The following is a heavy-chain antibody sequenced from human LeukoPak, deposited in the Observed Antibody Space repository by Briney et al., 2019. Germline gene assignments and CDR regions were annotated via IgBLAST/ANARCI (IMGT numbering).Heavy chain of an antibody. CDR2: IYSGGTT. D-gene: IGHD3-10*01. CDR1: GFIVTGNY. V-gene: IGHV3-53*01. J-gene: IGHJ6*03. CDR3: ARVLYYYASVSYNYYMDV. Sequence: PGGSLRLSCAVSGFIVTGNYMTWVRLAPGRGLEWVSTIYSGGTTFYTDSVRGRFTISRDNSKNTLYLQMNSLRAGDAAIYYCARVLYYYASVSYNYYMDVWGKGTTVTISS.